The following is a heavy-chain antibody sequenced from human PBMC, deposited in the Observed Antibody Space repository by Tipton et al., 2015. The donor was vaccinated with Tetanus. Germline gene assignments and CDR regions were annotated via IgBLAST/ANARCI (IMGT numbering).Heavy chain of an antibody. CDR3: ARDPGYSSGWYGDFDY. CDR1: GFTFSSYS. V-gene: IGHV3-21*01. CDR2: ISSSSSYI. J-gene: IGHJ4*02. Sequence: SLRLSCAASGFTFSSYSMNWVRQAPGKGLEWVSSISSSSSYIYYADSVKGRFTISRDNAKNSLYLQMNSLRAEDTAVYYCARDPGYSSGWYGDFDYWGQGTLVTVSS. D-gene: IGHD6-19*01.